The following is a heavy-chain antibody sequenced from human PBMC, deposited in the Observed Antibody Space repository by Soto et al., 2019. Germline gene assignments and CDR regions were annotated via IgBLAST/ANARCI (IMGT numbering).Heavy chain of an antibody. CDR1: GGTFSSYA. CDR3: ASPYNDFWSGYYTFGY. CDR2: IIPIFGTA. Sequence: QVQLVQSGAEVKKPGSSVKVSCKASGGTFSSYAISWVRQAPGQGLEWMGGIIPIFGTANYAQTFQGRVTITADESTSTAYMELSSLRSEDTAVYCCASPYNDFWSGYYTFGYWGQGTLVTVSS. V-gene: IGHV1-69*01. J-gene: IGHJ4*02. D-gene: IGHD3-3*01.